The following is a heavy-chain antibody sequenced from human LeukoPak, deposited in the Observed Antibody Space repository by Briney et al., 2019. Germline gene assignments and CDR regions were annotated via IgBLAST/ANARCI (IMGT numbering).Heavy chain of an antibody. CDR2: ISAYNGNT. J-gene: IGHJ3*02. CDR1: GYSLITYG. V-gene: IGHV1-18*01. CDR3: ARERKSSYDTLTGYYKSDAFDI. D-gene: IGHD3-9*01. Sequence: APVKVSCKAAGYSLITYGISWVRQAPGQGLEWMGWISAYNGNTNYAQKLQGRVTVTTDTSTNTAYMELRSLRSDDTAVYYCARERKSSYDTLTGYYKSDAFDIWGQGTMVTVSS.